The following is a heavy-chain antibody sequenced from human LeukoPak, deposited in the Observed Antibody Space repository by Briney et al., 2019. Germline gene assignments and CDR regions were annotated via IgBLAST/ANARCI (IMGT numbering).Heavy chain of an antibody. D-gene: IGHD3-3*01. Sequence: GGSLRLSCAASGFTFSSYAMSWVRQAPGKGLEWVSAISGSGGSTYYADSVKGRFTISRDNSKNTLYLQMNSLRAEDTAVYYCAKGTRAYDFWSGPLSLYFDYWGQGTLVTVSS. CDR2: ISGSGGST. V-gene: IGHV3-23*01. J-gene: IGHJ4*02. CDR3: AKGTRAYDFWSGPLSLYFDY. CDR1: GFTFSSYA.